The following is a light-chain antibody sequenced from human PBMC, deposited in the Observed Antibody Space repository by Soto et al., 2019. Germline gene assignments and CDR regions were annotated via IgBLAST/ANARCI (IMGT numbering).Light chain of an antibody. J-gene: IGKJ3*01. CDR2: DAS. CDR1: QSVSSY. CDR3: QQRSNWPPFT. V-gene: IGKV3-11*01. Sequence: EVVMRQSPATLSVSPGEGATLSCRASQSVSSYLAWYQQKPGQAPRLLIYDASNRATGIPARFSGSGSGTDFTLTISSLEPEDFAVYYCQQRSNWPPFTFGPGTKVDIK.